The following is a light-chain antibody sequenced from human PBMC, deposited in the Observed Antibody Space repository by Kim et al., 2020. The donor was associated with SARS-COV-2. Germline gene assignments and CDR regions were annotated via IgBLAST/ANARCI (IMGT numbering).Light chain of an antibody. Sequence: VALGQTVRITCQGDSLRSYYATWYQQKPGQAPILVIYGKDNRPSGIPDRFSGSSSGNTASLTITGTQADDEADYYCNSRDSNDNVLFGGGTKLTVL. J-gene: IGLJ2*01. V-gene: IGLV3-19*01. CDR2: GKD. CDR3: NSRDSNDNVL. CDR1: SLRSYY.